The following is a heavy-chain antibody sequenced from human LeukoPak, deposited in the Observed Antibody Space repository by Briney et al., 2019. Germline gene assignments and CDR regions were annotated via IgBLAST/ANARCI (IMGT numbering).Heavy chain of an antibody. D-gene: IGHD2-21*01. V-gene: IGHV4-59*01. Sequence: PSETLSLTCTVSGGSISSYYWSWIRQPPGKGLEWIGYIYYSGSTNYNPSLKSRVTISVDTSKNQFSLKLSSVTAADTAVYYCARALWWPAFDPWGQGTLVTVSS. CDR3: ARALWWPAFDP. CDR2: IYYSGST. CDR1: GGSISSYY. J-gene: IGHJ5*02.